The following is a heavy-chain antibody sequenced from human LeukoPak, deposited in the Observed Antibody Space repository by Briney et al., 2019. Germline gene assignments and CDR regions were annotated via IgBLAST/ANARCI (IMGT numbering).Heavy chain of an antibody. J-gene: IGHJ4*02. CDR3: ARVHYGPVDY. CDR2: IYYSGST. V-gene: IGHV4-34*01. D-gene: IGHD4-17*01. Sequence: PSETLSLTCAVYGGSLSGYYWSWIRQPPGKGLEWIGSIYYSGSTYYNPSLKSRVTISVDTSKNQFSLKLSSVTAADTAVYYCARVHYGPVDYWGQGTLSPSPQ. CDR1: GGSLSGYY.